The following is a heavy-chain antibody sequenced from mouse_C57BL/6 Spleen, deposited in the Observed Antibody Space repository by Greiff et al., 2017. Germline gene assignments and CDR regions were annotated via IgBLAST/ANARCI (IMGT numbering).Heavy chain of an antibody. CDR2: INPNNGGT. CDR1: GYTFTDYY. Sequence: EVQLQQSGPELVKPGASVKISCKASGYTFTDYYMNWVKQSHGQSLEWIGDINPNNGGTSYNQKFKGKATLTVDKSSSTAYMELRSLTSEDSAVYYCENYYVSSPWFAYWGQGTLVTVSA. V-gene: IGHV1-26*01. CDR3: ENYYVSSPWFAY. D-gene: IGHD1-1*01. J-gene: IGHJ3*01.